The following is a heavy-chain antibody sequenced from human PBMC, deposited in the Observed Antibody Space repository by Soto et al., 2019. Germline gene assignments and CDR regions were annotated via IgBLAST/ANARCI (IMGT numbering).Heavy chain of an antibody. CDR2: IYPGDSDT. Sequence: PGESLKISCKGSGYSFSNYWIGWVRQMPGKGLEWMGIIYPGDSDTRYSPSFEGQVTTSADKSISTAYLQWGSLKASDSGMYYCAKRYCPTGSCYFDYWGQGTLVTVSS. V-gene: IGHV5-51*01. CDR3: AKRYCPTGSCYFDY. CDR1: GYSFSNYW. J-gene: IGHJ4*02. D-gene: IGHD2-8*01.